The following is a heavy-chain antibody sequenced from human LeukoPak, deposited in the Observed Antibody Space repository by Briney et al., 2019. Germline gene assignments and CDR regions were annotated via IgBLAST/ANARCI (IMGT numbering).Heavy chain of an antibody. CDR1: GFTFSSNA. Sequence: GASLRLSCAASGFTFSSNAMSWVRQAPGKGLEWVSAISGSGGSTHYADSVKGRFTISRDNSKNTLYLQMNSLRAEDTAVYYCAKRKGSNHGEFDYWGQGTLVTVSS. V-gene: IGHV3-23*01. CDR3: AKRKGSNHGEFDY. D-gene: IGHD6-13*01. J-gene: IGHJ4*02. CDR2: ISGSGGST.